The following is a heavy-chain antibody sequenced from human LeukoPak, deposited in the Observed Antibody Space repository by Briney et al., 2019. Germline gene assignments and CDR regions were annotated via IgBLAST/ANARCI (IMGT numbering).Heavy chain of an antibody. D-gene: IGHD3-22*01. CDR1: GFTFSSYG. CDR2: ISYDGSNK. Sequence: GGSLRLSCAASGFTFSSYGMHWVRQALGKGLEWVAVISYDGSNKYYADSVKGRFTISRDNSKNTLYLQMNSLRAEDTAVYYCAKDSGLGITMIVVVTYYFDYWGQGTLVTVSS. V-gene: IGHV3-30*18. CDR3: AKDSGLGITMIVVVTYYFDY. J-gene: IGHJ4*02.